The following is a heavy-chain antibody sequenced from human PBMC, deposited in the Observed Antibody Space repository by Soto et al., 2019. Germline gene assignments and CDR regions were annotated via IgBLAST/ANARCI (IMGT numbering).Heavy chain of an antibody. V-gene: IGHV1-18*01. CDR3: ARVGELLLGNYYYYMDV. CDR1: GYTFTSYG. CDR2: ISAYNGNT. D-gene: IGHD3-10*01. J-gene: IGHJ6*03. Sequence: QVQLVQSGAEVKKPGASVKVSCKASGYTFTSYGISWVRQAPGQGLEWMGWISAYNGNTNYAQKLQGRVTMTTDTPTSTASMELRSLRSDDTAVYYCARVGELLLGNYYYYMDVWGKGTTVTVSS.